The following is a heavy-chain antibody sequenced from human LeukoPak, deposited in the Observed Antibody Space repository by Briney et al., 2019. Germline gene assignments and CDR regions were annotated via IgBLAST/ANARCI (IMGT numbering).Heavy chain of an antibody. CDR3: AREGLQKTAEYYYGSGSYYKSPYYYYYMDV. J-gene: IGHJ6*03. D-gene: IGHD3-10*01. V-gene: IGHV4-34*01. CDR2: INHRGST. Sequence: PSETLSLTCAVYGGSFSGYYWSWIRQPPGKGLEWIGEINHRGSTNYNPSLKSRVTISVDTSKNQFSLKLSSVTAADTAVYYCAREGLQKTAEYYYGSGSYYKSPYYYYYMDVWGKGTTVTVSS. CDR1: GGSFSGYY.